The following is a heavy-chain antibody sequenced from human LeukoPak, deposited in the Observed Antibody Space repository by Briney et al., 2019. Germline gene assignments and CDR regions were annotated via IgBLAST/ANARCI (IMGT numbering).Heavy chain of an antibody. D-gene: IGHD6-19*01. CDR3: AGGSGSGWMVDS. Sequence: SETLSLTCTVSGYSISSSYYWGWIRQPPGKGLEWIGSMYYSASTYYHPSLKSRVTISVDTSKNQFSLKLSSVTAADTAVYYCAGGSGSGWMVDSWGQGILVTVSS. CDR2: MYYSAST. J-gene: IGHJ4*02. CDR1: GYSISSSYY. V-gene: IGHV4-38-2*02.